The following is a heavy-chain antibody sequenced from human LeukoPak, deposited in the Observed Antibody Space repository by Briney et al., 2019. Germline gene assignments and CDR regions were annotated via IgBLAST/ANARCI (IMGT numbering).Heavy chain of an antibody. Sequence: ASVKVSCKVSGHTLTELSMHWVRQAPGKGLEWMGGFDPEDGETIYAQKFQGRVTMTEDTSTDTAYMELSSLRSEDTAVYYCATGGRIVGAYFDYWGQGTLVTVSS. J-gene: IGHJ4*02. CDR2: FDPEDGET. CDR1: GHTLTELS. CDR3: ATGGRIVGAYFDY. V-gene: IGHV1-24*01. D-gene: IGHD1-26*01.